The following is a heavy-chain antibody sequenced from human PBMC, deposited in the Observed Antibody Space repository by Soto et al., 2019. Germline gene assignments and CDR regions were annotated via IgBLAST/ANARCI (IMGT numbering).Heavy chain of an antibody. J-gene: IGHJ2*01. Sequence: KGLEWVAVTWFDGSNEYYADSVKGRFTISRDNSKNTLYLQMNSLRAEDTAVYYFFIQEEDGMRSVRSVSAYRGNRSLDL. CDR2: TWFDGSNE. CDR3: FIQEEDGMRSVRSVSAYRGNRSLDL. V-gene: IGHV3-33*01. D-gene: IGHD3-10*02.